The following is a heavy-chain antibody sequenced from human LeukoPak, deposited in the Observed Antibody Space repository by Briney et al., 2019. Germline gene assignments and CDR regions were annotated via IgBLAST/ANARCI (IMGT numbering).Heavy chain of an antibody. CDR2: ISGSGGST. CDR1: GFTFSSYA. V-gene: IGHV3-23*01. D-gene: IGHD6-6*01. CDR3: AREEYVAYFDY. Sequence: GGSLRLSCAASGFTFSSYAMSWVRQAPGKGLEWVSAISGSGGSTYYADSVKGRFTISRDNAKNSLYLQMNSLRAEDTAVYYCAREEYVAYFDYWGQGTLVTVSS. J-gene: IGHJ4*02.